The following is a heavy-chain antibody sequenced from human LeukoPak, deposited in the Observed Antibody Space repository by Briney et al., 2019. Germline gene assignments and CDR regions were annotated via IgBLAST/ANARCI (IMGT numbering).Heavy chain of an antibody. CDR1: GNTFSNYG. V-gene: IGHV1-18*01. J-gene: IGHJ4*02. CDR2: ISGFNGYT. D-gene: IGHD6-19*01. Sequence: ASVKVSCKDSGNTFSNYGISWVRQAPGQGLEWMGWISGFNGYTRYAQNLQGRVTKTTDTSTSTAYMELRSLISDDTAVYYCARDQGYTSEWLDYWGQGTLVTVSS. CDR3: ARDQGYTSEWLDY.